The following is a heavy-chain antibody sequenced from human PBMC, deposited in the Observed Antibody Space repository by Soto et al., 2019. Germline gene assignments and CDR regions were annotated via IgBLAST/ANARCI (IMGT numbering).Heavy chain of an antibody. Sequence: QVTLKESGPVLVKPTETLTLTCTVSGFSLSKARMGVSWIRQPPGKALEWLAHIFWNDERSYNTSLKSRLTISRDTYKSQVVLTMTNVDRVDTGTYFCARALREGLPIYYFDSWGQGTLVTVSS. CDR3: ARALREGLPIYYFDS. CDR2: IFWNDER. D-gene: IGHD1-26*01. V-gene: IGHV2-26*01. CDR1: GFSLSKARMG. J-gene: IGHJ4*02.